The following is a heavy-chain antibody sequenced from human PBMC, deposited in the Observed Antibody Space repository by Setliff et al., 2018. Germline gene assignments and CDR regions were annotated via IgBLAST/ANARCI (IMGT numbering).Heavy chain of an antibody. V-gene: IGHV4-38-2*02. CDR3: TVYNTGSSKDHY. J-gene: IGHJ4*02. CDR1: GYSISSGYY. Sequence: PSETLSLTCTVSGYSISSGYYWGWIRQPPGKGLEWIGYIYYSGNSNYDTNYNPSLKSRVTILSDTSKNQFSLKLSSVTAADTALYYCTVYNTGSSKDHYWGQGTPVTVSS. D-gene: IGHD2-8*02. CDR2: IYYSGNSNYDT.